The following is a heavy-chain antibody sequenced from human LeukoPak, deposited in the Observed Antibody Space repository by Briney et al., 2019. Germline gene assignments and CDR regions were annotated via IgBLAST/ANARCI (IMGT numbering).Heavy chain of an antibody. CDR1: GGSISSSSYY. CDR3: ARLQNYDILTGSPDY. V-gene: IGHV4-39*07. Sequence: SETLSLTCTVSGGSISSSSYYWGWIRQPPGKGLEWIGEINHSGSTNYNPSLKSRVTISVDTSKNQFSLKLSSVTAADTAVYYCARLQNYDILTGSPDYWGQGTLVTVSS. J-gene: IGHJ4*02. D-gene: IGHD3-9*01. CDR2: INHSGST.